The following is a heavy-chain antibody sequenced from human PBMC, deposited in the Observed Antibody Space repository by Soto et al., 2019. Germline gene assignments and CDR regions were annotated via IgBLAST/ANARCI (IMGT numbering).Heavy chain of an antibody. CDR2: IHYSGTT. Sequence: QVHLQESGPGLVEPSQTLSLTSTVSGGSISGGGYYWSWIRQHPGQGLEWIGYIHYSGTTYYNPSHKGRLTISVETSQTQFSLSLSSVAASDTAVYYCARAWTAGAGWANWFEPWGQGSMVTVSS. CDR3: ARAWTAGAGWANWFEP. CDR1: GGSISGGGYY. V-gene: IGHV4-31*03. D-gene: IGHD6-13*01. J-gene: IGHJ5*02.